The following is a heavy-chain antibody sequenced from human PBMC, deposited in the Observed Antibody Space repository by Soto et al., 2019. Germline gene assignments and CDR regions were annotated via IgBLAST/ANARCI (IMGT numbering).Heavy chain of an antibody. CDR2: INPNSGGT. CDR3: ARGMGVPAAQLAFGI. Sequence: GAAVEVSCQAFLYTFAGYYRHWVRQAPVQGLEWMGWINPNSGGTNYAQKFQGRVTMTRDTSISTAYMELSRLRSDDTAVYYCARGMGVPAAQLAFGIWGQGKMVTVSS. V-gene: IGHV1-2*02. D-gene: IGHD2-2*01. CDR1: LYTFAGYY. J-gene: IGHJ3*02.